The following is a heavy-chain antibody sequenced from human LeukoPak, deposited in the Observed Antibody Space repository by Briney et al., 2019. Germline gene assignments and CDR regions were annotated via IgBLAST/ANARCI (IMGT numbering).Heavy chain of an antibody. CDR3: ARVIADYYGDYDSRSWSLDY. CDR1: GYTLTSYG. CDR2: ISAYNGNT. Sequence: VASVKVSCKASGYTLTSYGISWVRQAPGQGLEWMGWISAYNGNTNYAQKLQGRVTMTTDTSTSTAYMELRSLRSDDTAVYYCARVIADYYGDYDSRSWSLDYWGQGALVTVSS. J-gene: IGHJ4*02. D-gene: IGHD4-17*01. V-gene: IGHV1-18*01.